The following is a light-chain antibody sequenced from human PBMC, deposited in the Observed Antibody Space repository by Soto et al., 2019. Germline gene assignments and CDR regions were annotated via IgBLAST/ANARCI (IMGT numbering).Light chain of an antibody. Sequence: QPVLTQSPSASASLGASVKLTCTLSSGHSSYAIAWHQQQPEKGPRYLMKVNSDGSHSKGGGIPDRFSGSSSGAERYLTISSLQSEDEADYYCQTWDTGIRVFGGGTKLTVL. V-gene: IGLV4-69*01. CDR1: SGHSSYA. CDR3: QTWDTGIRV. J-gene: IGLJ3*02. CDR2: VNSDGSH.